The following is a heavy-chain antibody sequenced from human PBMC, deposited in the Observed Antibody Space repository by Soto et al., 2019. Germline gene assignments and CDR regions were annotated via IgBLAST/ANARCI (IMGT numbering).Heavy chain of an antibody. CDR2: ITDTGGDA. CDR3: ARGSKDSYPGSRIFDF. CDR1: GIAFGSRA. V-gene: IGHV3-23*01. J-gene: IGHJ4*02. Sequence: GGSLRLTRVASGIAFGSRAMSWDRQAPGGGLEWVSTITDTGGDAKYADSVRGRFTISRDNSKKTLYLQMSSLRADDSAVYFCARGSKDSYPGSRIFDFWGRGTLVTVSS. D-gene: IGHD3-10*01.